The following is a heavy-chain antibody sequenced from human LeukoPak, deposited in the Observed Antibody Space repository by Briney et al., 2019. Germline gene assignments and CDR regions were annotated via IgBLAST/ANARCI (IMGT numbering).Heavy chain of an antibody. CDR1: GGTFISYT. D-gene: IGHD3-22*01. J-gene: IGHJ6*02. CDR2: IIPILGIA. V-gene: IGHV1-69*04. CDR3: ARDLYYYDSSGYSLNYGMDV. Sequence: SVKVSCKASGGTFISYTISWVRQAPGQGLEWMGRIIPILGIANYAQKFQGRVTITADKSTSTAYMELSSLRSEDTAVYYCARDLYYYDSSGYSLNYGMDVWGQGTTVTVSS.